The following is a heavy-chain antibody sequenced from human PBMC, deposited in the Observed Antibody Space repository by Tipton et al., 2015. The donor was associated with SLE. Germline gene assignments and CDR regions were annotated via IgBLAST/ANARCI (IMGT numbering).Heavy chain of an antibody. CDR3: ASRGSGWLHDY. CDR2: LYYSGGT. CDR1: GGSIGSSSYY. Sequence: TLSLTCTVSGGSIGSSSYYWGWIRQPPGKGLEWIGSLYYSGGTYYNPSLMRRVTLSIDTSKNQFSLQLSSVTAVDTAVYYCASRGSGWLHDYWGQGTLVTVSS. D-gene: IGHD6-25*01. J-gene: IGHJ4*02. V-gene: IGHV4-39*07.